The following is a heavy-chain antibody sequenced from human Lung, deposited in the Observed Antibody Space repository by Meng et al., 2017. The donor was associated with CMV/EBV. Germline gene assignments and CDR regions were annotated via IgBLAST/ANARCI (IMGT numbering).Heavy chain of an antibody. J-gene: IGHJ4*02. CDR2: VDGAGAGI. D-gene: IGHD3-10*01. CDR1: GFAFNNFW. V-gene: IGHV3-74*03. CDR3: VRDRGLGGIAS. Sequence: GGSLRLXCEASGFAFNNFWMHWVRQDPGKGLLWVSRVDGAGAGIMYADSVKGRFTISRDPARNTVYLQMNNLRVDDTAVDYCVRDRGLGGIASWGQGTLVTVSS.